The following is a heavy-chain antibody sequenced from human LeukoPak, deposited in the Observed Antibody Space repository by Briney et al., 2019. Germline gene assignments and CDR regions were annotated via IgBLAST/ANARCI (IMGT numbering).Heavy chain of an antibody. D-gene: IGHD2-21*02. Sequence: GVSLRLSCAASGFTFSSYAMSWVRQAPGKGLEWVSAISGSGGSTYYADSVKGRFTISRDNSKNTLYLQMNSLRAEDTAVYYCANTLYCGGDCYSSFDYWGQGTLVTVSS. CDR1: GFTFSSYA. J-gene: IGHJ4*02. V-gene: IGHV3-23*01. CDR3: ANTLYCGGDCYSSFDY. CDR2: ISGSGGST.